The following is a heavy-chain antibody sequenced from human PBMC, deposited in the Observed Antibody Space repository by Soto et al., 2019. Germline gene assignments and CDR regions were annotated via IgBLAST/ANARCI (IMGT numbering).Heavy chain of an antibody. CDR2: ISSNGGST. CDR1: VFTFSNND. Sequence: GGSLRLSCSVSVFTFSNNDMHWFRQAPGKGLEYVSAISSNGGSTYYADSVKGRFTISRDNSKNTLFLQMNSLRAEDTAGYYCAKDQEAAVGTASDWFDPWGQGTPVTVSS. J-gene: IGHJ5*02. V-gene: IGHV3-64*04. D-gene: IGHD6-13*01. CDR3: AKDQEAAVGTASDWFDP.